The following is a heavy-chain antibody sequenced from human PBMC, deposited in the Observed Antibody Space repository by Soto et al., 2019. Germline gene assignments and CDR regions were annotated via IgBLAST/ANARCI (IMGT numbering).Heavy chain of an antibody. J-gene: IGHJ4*02. CDR1: GFDFSAYA. CDR3: AKDIGAAGVFDY. Sequence: QLLESGGGLVQPGGSLRLTCAASGFDFSAYAMSCVRQAPGKGLEWVSGISGRGDSTDYADSVRGRFTISRDNYRNMLDLQMHSLRVEDTAVYYCAKDIGAAGVFDYWGQGSLVTVSS. CDR2: ISGRGDST. V-gene: IGHV3-23*01. D-gene: IGHD6-13*01.